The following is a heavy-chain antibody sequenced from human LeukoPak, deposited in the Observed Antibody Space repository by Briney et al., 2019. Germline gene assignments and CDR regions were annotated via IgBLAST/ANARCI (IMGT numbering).Heavy chain of an antibody. V-gene: IGHV3-21*01. J-gene: IGHJ4*02. D-gene: IGHD4-23*01. CDR2: ITSGTTYI. Sequence: PGGSLRLSCAASGFTFSSYAMSWVRQSPEKGLEWVSSITSGTTYIYYADSVRGRFTISRDNSKNTLYLQMNSLRAEDTAVYYCAKESHPHDYGGNGPYYFDYWGQGTLVTVSS. CDR1: GFTFSSYA. CDR3: AKESHPHDYGGNGPYYFDY.